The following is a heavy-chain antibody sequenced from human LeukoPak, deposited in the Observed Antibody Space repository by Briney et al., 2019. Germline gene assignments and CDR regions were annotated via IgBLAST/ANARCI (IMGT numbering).Heavy chain of an antibody. Sequence: PGWTLTLSCAASGFTFSSYEMNWLGQAPGKGLEGVSYISSSGSTIYYADSVKGRFTIYRDNAKNSLYLQMNSLRADDTAVYYCMGAGRITMVRGVMNGMDVWGKGTTVTVSS. CDR3: MGAGRITMVRGVMNGMDV. J-gene: IGHJ6*04. CDR2: ISSSGSTI. D-gene: IGHD3-10*01. CDR1: GFTFSSYE. V-gene: IGHV3-48*03.